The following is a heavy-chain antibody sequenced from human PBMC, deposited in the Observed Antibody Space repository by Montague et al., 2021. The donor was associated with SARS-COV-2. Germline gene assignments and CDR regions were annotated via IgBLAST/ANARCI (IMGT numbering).Heavy chain of an antibody. CDR1: GGSISSYY. D-gene: IGHD2-2*01. CDR3: AREGRGYCSSTSCRSAFDI. Sequence: SETLSLTCTVSGGSISSYYWSWIRQPPGKGLEWIGYMYYSGSTNCNPSLKSRVTISVDTSKNQFSLKLSSMTAADTAVYYCAREGRGYCSSTSCRSAFDIWGQGTMVTVSS. CDR2: MYYSGST. J-gene: IGHJ3*02. V-gene: IGHV4-59*01.